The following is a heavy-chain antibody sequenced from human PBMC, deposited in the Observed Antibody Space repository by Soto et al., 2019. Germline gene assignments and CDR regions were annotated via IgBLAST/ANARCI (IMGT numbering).Heavy chain of an antibody. D-gene: IGHD2-2*01. V-gene: IGHV4-4*07. Sequence: LSLTCTDSGGSISSYYWSWIRQPAGKGLEWIGRIYTSGSTNYNPSLKSRVTMSVDTSKNQFSLKLSSVTAADTAVYYCARACSSNSCYDVFDYWGQGTLVTVSS. CDR3: ARACSSNSCYDVFDY. J-gene: IGHJ4*02. CDR1: GGSISSYY. CDR2: IYTSGST.